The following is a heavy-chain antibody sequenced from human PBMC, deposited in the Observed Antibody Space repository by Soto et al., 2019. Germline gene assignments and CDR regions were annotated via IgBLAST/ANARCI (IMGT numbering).Heavy chain of an antibody. CDR3: VHGNLGSYGHVYFVS. CDR1: GFSVSSNGAG. D-gene: IGHD3-16*01. V-gene: IGHV2-5*02. J-gene: IGHJ4*02. Sequence: QITLKESGPPLVQPTQTLTLTCSLSGFSVSSNGAGVGWIRQPPGKALEGLALIYWDDDKKYNPSLKSRRTISKATPEIQVVLTVTDVDPADTATYYCVHGNLGSYGHVYFVSWGQGTLVTVSS. CDR2: IYWDDDK.